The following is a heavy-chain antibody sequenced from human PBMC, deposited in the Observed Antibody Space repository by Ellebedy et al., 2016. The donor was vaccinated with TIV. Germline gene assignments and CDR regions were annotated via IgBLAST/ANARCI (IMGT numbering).Heavy chain of an antibody. CDR2: IISDGSSS. Sequence: GESLKISCAASGFTFRSYWMHWVRQAPGRGLVWVSRIISDGSSSSYAGSVKGRFTISRDNAKNTLYLQMNSLRAEDTAVYYCARGGSKDDYKFGIGFDSWGQGTLVSVSS. V-gene: IGHV3-74*01. J-gene: IGHJ4*02. D-gene: IGHD5-24*01. CDR1: GFTFRSYW. CDR3: ARGGSKDDYKFGIGFDS.